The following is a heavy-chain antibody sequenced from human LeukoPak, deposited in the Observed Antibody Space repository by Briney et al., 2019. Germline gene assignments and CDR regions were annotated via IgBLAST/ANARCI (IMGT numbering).Heavy chain of an antibody. CDR3: VREGLECSGSSCQRAAFDY. Sequence: GGSLRLSCAASGFTFAGYWMHWVREVPGKGLVWVARINGDGSSTRHADSMKGRFTISRDIAKNTLYLQMNSLRDDDTAVYYCVREGLECSGSSCQRAAFDYWGQGTLVTVSS. J-gene: IGHJ4*02. CDR1: GFTFAGYW. CDR2: INGDGSST. D-gene: IGHD2-2*01. V-gene: IGHV3-74*01.